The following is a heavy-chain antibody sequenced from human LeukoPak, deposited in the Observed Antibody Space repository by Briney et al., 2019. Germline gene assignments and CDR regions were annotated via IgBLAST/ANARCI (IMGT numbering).Heavy chain of an antibody. CDR1: GGSIITYF. CDR2: IFDSGTTNYNPST. Sequence: SETLSLTCTVSGGSIITYFWSWIRQPPGKGPEWIGYIFDSGTTNYNPSTNYNPSLKSRVTVSLDTSKNHFSLKLSSVTAADTAVYFCARGGVTTIAQYDYWGQGILVTVSS. J-gene: IGHJ4*02. V-gene: IGHV4-59*01. CDR3: ARGGVTTIAQYDY. D-gene: IGHD5-12*01.